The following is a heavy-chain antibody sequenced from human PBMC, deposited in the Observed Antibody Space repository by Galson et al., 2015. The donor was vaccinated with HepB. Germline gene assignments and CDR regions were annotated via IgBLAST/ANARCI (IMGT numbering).Heavy chain of an antibody. V-gene: IGHV3-23*01. J-gene: IGHJ6*02. CDR2: LSGSGGST. CDR1: GFAFSNFA. Sequence: SLRLSCAASGFAFSNFAMNWVRQAPGKGPEWVSGLSGSGGSTYYADSVKGRFTISRDNSKDTQYLQMNSLTAEDTAIYYCAKGTEYYYGSGDMDVWGQGTTVSVSS. CDR3: AKGTEYYYGSGDMDV. D-gene: IGHD3-10*01.